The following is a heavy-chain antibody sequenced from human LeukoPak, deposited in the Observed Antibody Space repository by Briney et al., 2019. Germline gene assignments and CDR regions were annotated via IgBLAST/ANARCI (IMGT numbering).Heavy chain of an antibody. CDR3: AKAQRTIRQYFYDGMDV. CDR2: ISDSGGST. D-gene: IGHD3-9*01. V-gene: IGHV3-23*01. CDR1: GFTFSNYA. J-gene: IGHJ6*02. Sequence: GGSLRLSCTGSGFTFSNYAVTWVRQAPGKGLEWVSGISDSGGSTYYADSVRGRFTISRDNSKNTLYLQMNSLRAEDTAVYFCAKAQRTIRQYFYDGMDVWGQGATVTVSS.